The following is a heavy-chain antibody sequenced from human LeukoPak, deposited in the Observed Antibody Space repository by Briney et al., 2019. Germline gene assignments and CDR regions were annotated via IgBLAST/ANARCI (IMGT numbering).Heavy chain of an antibody. CDR3: AIGPGGLFHY. CDR1: GFTFSSYE. J-gene: IGHJ4*02. V-gene: IGHV3-48*03. CDR2: ISSSDNTI. D-gene: IGHD4-23*01. Sequence: GGSLRLSCAASGFTFSSYEMNWVRQAPGKGLEWVSYISSSDNTIYYADSVKGRFTISRDNAKNSLYLQMNSLRAEDTAVYYCAIGPGGLFHYWGQGTLVTVSS.